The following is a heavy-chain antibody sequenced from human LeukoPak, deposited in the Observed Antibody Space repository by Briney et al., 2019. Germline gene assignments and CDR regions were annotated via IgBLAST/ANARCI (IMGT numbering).Heavy chain of an antibody. V-gene: IGHV1-3*01. CDR3: ARDPAPVLRYFDWLDPTNWFDP. D-gene: IGHD3-9*01. CDR2: INAGNGNT. J-gene: IGHJ5*02. Sequence: ASVTVSCKASGYTFTSYAMHWVRQAPGQRLEWMGWINAGNGNTKYSQKFQGRVTITRDTSASTAYMELSSLRSEDTAVYYCARDPAPVLRYFDWLDPTNWFDPWGQGTLVTVSS. CDR1: GYTFTSYA.